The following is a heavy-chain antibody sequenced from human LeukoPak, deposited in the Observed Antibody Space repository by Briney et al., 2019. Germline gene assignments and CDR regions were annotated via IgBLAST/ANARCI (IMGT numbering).Heavy chain of an antibody. D-gene: IGHD2-2*02. V-gene: IGHV4-34*01. CDR3: AREDQLLYPGMGYYYYMDV. CDR2: INHSGST. CDR1: GGSFSGYY. Sequence: SETLSLTCAVYGGSFSGYYWSWIRQPPGKGLEWIGEINHSGSTNYNPSLKSRVTMSVDTSKNQFSLKLSSVTAADTAVYYCAREDQLLYPGMGYYYYMDVWGKGTTVTISS. J-gene: IGHJ6*03.